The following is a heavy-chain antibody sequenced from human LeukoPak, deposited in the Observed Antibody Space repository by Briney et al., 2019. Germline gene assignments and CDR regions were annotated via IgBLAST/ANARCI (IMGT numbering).Heavy chain of an antibody. CDR2: ISSSSSYI. CDR3: ARDRSIAVAGTRFDY. J-gene: IGHJ4*02. V-gene: IGHV3-21*01. D-gene: IGHD6-19*01. Sequence: GGSLRLSCAASGFTFSSYSMSWVRQAPGKGLEWVSSISSSSSYIYYADSVKGRFTISRDNAKNSLYLQMNSLRAKDTAVYYCARDRSIAVAGTRFDYWGQGTLVTVSS. CDR1: GFTFSSYS.